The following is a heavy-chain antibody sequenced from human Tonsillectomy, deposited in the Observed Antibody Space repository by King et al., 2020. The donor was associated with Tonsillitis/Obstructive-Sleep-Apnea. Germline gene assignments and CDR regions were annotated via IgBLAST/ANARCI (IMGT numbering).Heavy chain of an antibody. CDR3: AEGSNKRYCSGGSCHPGGY. CDR1: GFTFSSYA. V-gene: IGHV3-23*04. Sequence: VQLVESGGGLVQPGGSLRLSCAASGFTFSSYAMSWVRQAPGKGLEWVSAISGSGGSTYYADSVKGRFTISRDNSKNTLYLQMNSLRAEDTAVYYCAEGSNKRYCSGGSCHPGGYWGQGTLVTVSS. J-gene: IGHJ4*02. D-gene: IGHD2-15*01. CDR2: ISGSGGST.